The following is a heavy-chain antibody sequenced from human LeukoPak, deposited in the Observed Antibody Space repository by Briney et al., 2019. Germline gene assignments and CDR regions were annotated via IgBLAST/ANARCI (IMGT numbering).Heavy chain of an antibody. D-gene: IGHD2-8*01. CDR1: GGSISSGGYY. CDR2: IYNSGST. CDR3: ARGYCTNGVCSSDYFDY. J-gene: IGHJ4*02. V-gene: IGHV4-31*03. Sequence: SETLSRTCTVSGGSISSGGYYWNWIRQHPGKGLEWIGYIYNSGSTYYNPSLKSRSTISVDTSKNQFSLKLSSVTAADTAVYYCARGYCTNGVCSSDYFDYWGQGTLVTVSS.